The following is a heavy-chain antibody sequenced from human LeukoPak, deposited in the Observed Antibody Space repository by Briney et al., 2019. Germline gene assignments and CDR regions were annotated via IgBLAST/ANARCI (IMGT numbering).Heavy chain of an antibody. CDR3: ARYSGDALNY. J-gene: IGHJ4*02. CDR1: GFTFSSSS. CDR2: ISSSSTYI. D-gene: IGHD7-27*01. V-gene: IGHV3-21*01. Sequence: GGSLRLSCAASGFTFSSSSMNWVSQDPGKGLEWVSYISSSSTYIYYADSLKGRFTISRDTAKNSLYLQMNSLRAEDTAVYYCARYSGDALNYWGQGTLVTVPS.